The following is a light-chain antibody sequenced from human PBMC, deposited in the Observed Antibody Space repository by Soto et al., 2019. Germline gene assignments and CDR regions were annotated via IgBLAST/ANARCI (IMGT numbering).Light chain of an antibody. CDR3: HQYGGSPRT. CDR1: QSVSDY. V-gene: IGKV3-20*01. CDR2: GAS. Sequence: EVVLTQSPATLSLSPGDRATLSCRASQSVSDYLAWYQQKPGQAPRLLIYGASSRATGIPDRFSGSGSGTDFTLTISRLEPEDLAVYYCHQYGGSPRTLGQGTKVEIK. J-gene: IGKJ1*01.